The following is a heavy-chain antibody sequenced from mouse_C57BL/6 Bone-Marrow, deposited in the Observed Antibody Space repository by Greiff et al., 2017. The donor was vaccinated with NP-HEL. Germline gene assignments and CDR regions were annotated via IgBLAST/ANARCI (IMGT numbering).Heavy chain of an antibody. J-gene: IGHJ2*01. Sequence: QVQLQQPGAELVRPGSSVKLSCKASGYTFTSYWMHWVKQRPIQGLEWIGNIDPSDSETHYNQKFKDKATVTVDKSSSTAYMQLSSLTSEDSAVYYCARAVVATDYFDYWGQGTTLTVSS. CDR1: GYTFTSYW. CDR3: ARAVVATDYFDY. CDR2: IDPSDSET. D-gene: IGHD1-1*01. V-gene: IGHV1-52*01.